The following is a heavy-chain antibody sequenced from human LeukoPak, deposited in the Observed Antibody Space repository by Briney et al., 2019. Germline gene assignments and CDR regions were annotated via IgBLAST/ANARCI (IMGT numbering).Heavy chain of an antibody. V-gene: IGHV1-69*10. CDR1: GGTFSSYA. Sequence: ASVKVSCKASGGTFSSYAISWVRQAPGQGLEWMGGIIPIFGIANYAQNFQGRVTITADKSTSTAYMELSSLRSEDTAVYYCAQRKLDYYYYYYMDVWGKGTTVTVSS. CDR2: IIPIFGIA. J-gene: IGHJ6*03. CDR3: AQRKLDYYYYYYMDV. D-gene: IGHD1-26*01.